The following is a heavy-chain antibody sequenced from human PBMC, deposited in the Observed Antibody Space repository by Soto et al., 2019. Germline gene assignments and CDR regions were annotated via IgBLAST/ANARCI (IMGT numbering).Heavy chain of an antibody. J-gene: IGHJ4*02. CDR3: AREEAIFGEAYYFDY. V-gene: IGHV3-48*03. Sequence: EVQLVESGGGLVQPGGSLRLSCAASGFTFSSYEMNWVRQAPGKGLEWVSYISSSYSTIYYAASVKGRFTISRDNAKNSLYLQMNSLRAEDTAVYYCAREEAIFGEAYYFDYWGQGTLVTVSS. CDR1: GFTFSSYE. CDR2: ISSSYSTI. D-gene: IGHD3-3*01.